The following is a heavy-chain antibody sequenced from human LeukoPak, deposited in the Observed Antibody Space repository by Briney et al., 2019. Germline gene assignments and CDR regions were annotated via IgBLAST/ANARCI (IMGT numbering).Heavy chain of an antibody. CDR2: ISYDGSNK. J-gene: IGHJ4*02. D-gene: IGHD4-17*01. Sequence: PGGSLRLSCAASGFSFSSYAIHWVRQAPGKGLEWVAVISYDGSNKYYADSVKGRFTISRDNSKNTLYLQMNSLRAEDTAVYYCAKDRRHDYALFYFDYWGQGTLVTVSS. V-gene: IGHV3-30*18. CDR3: AKDRRHDYALFYFDY. CDR1: GFSFSSYA.